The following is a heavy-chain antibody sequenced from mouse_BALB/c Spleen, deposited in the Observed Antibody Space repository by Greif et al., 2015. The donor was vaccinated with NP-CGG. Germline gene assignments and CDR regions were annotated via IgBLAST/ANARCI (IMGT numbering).Heavy chain of an antibody. V-gene: IGHV5-6-4*01. CDR3: TRDGGHFDY. J-gene: IGHJ2*01. Sequence: VMLVESGGGLVKPGGSLKLSCAASGFTFSSYTMSWVRQTPEKRLEWVATISSGGSYTYYPDSVKGRFTISRDNAKNXLYLQMSSLKSEDTAMYYCTRDGGHFDYWGQGTTLTVSS. CDR1: GFTFSSYT. CDR2: ISSGGSYT.